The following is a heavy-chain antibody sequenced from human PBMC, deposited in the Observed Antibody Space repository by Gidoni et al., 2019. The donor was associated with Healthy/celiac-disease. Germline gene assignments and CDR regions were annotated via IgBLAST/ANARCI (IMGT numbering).Heavy chain of an antibody. Sequence: EVQLVETGGGLIQPGGSMRRSCAASGVTVSSSYMSWVRQAPGKGLEWVSVIYSGGSTYYADSVKGRFTISRDNSKNTLYLQLNSLRAEDTAVYYCATRYSGYDEYYYYYGMDVWGQGTTVTVSS. V-gene: IGHV3-53*02. J-gene: IGHJ6*02. CDR3: ATRYSGYDEYYYYYGMDV. CDR2: IYSGGST. D-gene: IGHD5-12*01. CDR1: GVTVSSSY.